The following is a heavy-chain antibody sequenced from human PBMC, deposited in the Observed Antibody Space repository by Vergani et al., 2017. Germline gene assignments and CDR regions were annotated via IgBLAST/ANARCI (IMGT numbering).Heavy chain of an antibody. CDR3: ARAWLGAARPCDY. J-gene: IGHJ4*02. D-gene: IGHD6-6*01. V-gene: IGHV3-11*06. CDR2: ISSSSSYT. Sequence: QVQLQQWGAGLLKPSETLSLTCAVYGGSFSGYYWSWIRQPPGKGLEWVSYISSSSSYTNYADSVKGRFTISRDNAKNSLYLQMNSLRAEDTAVYYCARAWLGAARPCDYWGQGTLVTVSS. CDR1: GGSFSGYY.